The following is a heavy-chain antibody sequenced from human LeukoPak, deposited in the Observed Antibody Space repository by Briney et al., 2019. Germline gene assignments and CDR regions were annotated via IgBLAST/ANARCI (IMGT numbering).Heavy chain of an antibody. CDR2: IWYDGSNK. CDR3: VRGGWNHAMDV. CDR1: GFTFSSCG. Sequence: PGGSLRLSCAASGFTFSSCGMHWVRQAPGKGLEWVAVIWYDGSNKYYADSVKGRFTISRDNSKNTLYLQMNSLRVEDTAVYYCVRGGWNHAMDVWGRGTTVTVSS. V-gene: IGHV3-33*01. J-gene: IGHJ6*02. D-gene: IGHD1-1*01.